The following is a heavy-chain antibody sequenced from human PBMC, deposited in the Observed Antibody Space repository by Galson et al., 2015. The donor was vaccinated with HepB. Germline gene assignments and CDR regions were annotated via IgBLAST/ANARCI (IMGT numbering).Heavy chain of an antibody. CDR3: ARGLSGPRGAARPALADY. D-gene: IGHD6-6*01. V-gene: IGHV1-18*01. CDR2: ISAYNGYT. J-gene: IGHJ4*02. Sequence: SVKVSCKASGYTFTSYGISWVRQAPGQGLEWMGWISAYNGYTNYAQKLQGRVTMTTDTSTSTAYMELRSLRSDDTAVYYCARGLSGPRGAARPALADYWGQGTLVTVSS. CDR1: GYTFTSYG.